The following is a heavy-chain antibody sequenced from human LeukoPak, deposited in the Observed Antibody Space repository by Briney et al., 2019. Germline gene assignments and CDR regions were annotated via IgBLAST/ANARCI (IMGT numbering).Heavy chain of an antibody. D-gene: IGHD3-10*01. J-gene: IGHJ3*02. Sequence: PGGSLRLSCAASGFTFSSYAMHWVRQAPGKGLEWVAVISYDGSNKYYADSVKGRFTISRDNSKNTLYLQMNSLRAEDTAVYYCARATLVKLLWFGEGTAFDIWGQGTMVTVSS. CDR2: ISYDGSNK. V-gene: IGHV3-30-3*01. CDR1: GFTFSSYA. CDR3: ARATLVKLLWFGEGTAFDI.